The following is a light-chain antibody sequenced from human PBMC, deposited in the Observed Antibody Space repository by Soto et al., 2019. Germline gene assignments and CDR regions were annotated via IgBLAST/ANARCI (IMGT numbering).Light chain of an antibody. CDR1: QSISSY. V-gene: IGKV1-39*01. CDR3: QQSYSTPIT. CDR2: AAS. J-gene: IGKJ5*01. Sequence: DIQMTQSPSSLSASVGDRVTITCRASQSISSYLNWYQQKPGKASKLLIYAASSLQSGVPSRFSGSGSGTDFTLTISSLQPEDFATYYCQQSYSTPITFSQGTRLEIK.